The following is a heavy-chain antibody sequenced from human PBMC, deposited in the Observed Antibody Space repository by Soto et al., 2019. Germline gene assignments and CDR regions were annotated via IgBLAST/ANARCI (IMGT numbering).Heavy chain of an antibody. CDR1: GFTFSSYA. J-gene: IGHJ4*02. Sequence: QVQLVESGGGVVQPGRSLRLSCAASGFTFSSYAMHWVRQAPGKGLEWVAVISFDGSNKYYADSVKDRFTVSRDNSKNTLYEQMNSLRAEDTAVYYCGRDPRFGNGYNLGFDYWGQGTLVTVSS. CDR2: ISFDGSNK. CDR3: GRDPRFGNGYNLGFDY. V-gene: IGHV3-30-3*01. D-gene: IGHD5-12*01.